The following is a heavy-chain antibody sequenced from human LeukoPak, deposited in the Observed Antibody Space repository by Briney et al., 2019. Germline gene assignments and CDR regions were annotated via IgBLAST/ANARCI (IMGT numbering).Heavy chain of an antibody. Sequence: GASVKVSCKASGYTFTSYYMHWVRQAPRQGLEWMGIINPSGGSTSYAQKFQGRVTMTRDTSTSTVYMELSSLRSEDTAVYYCARDREMATIAEALYYFDYWGQGTLVTVSS. CDR3: ARDREMATIAEALYYFDY. D-gene: IGHD5-24*01. CDR1: GYTFTSYY. V-gene: IGHV1-46*01. J-gene: IGHJ4*02. CDR2: INPSGGST.